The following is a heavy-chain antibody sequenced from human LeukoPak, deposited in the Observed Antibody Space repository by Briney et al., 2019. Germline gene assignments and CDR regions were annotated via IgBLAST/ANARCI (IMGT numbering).Heavy chain of an antibody. CDR2: INHSGST. J-gene: IGHJ4*02. V-gene: IGHV4-34*01. CDR1: GGSFSGYY. CDR3: ARGISSWYADLDY. Sequence: SETLSLTCAVYGGSFSGYYWSWIRQPPGKGLEWIGEINHSGSTNYNPSLKSRVTISVDTSKNQFSLKLSSVTAAATAVYYCARGISSWYADLDYWDQGTLVTVSS. D-gene: IGHD6-13*01.